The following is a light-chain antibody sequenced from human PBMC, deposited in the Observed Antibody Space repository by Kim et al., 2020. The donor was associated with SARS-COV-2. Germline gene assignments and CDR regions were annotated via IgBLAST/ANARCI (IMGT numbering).Light chain of an antibody. V-gene: IGKV3-15*01. CDR3: QKYNNWPPWT. J-gene: IGKJ1*01. Sequence: SPGERATLSCRASQSVSSNLAWYQQKPGQAPRLLIYDASTRATGVPARFSGSGSGTEFTLTISSLQSEDFAVYSCQKYNNWPPWTFGQGTKVDIK. CDR2: DAS. CDR1: QSVSSN.